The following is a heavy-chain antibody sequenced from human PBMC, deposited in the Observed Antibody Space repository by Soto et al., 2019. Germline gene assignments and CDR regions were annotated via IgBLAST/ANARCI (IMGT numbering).Heavy chain of an antibody. CDR3: ARDLIARSIAAAGIQRDYYYGMDV. CDR2: TYYRSKWYN. CDR1: GDSVSSNSAA. Sequence: SQTLSLTCAISGDSVSSNSAAWNWIRRSPSRGLEWLGRTYYRSKWYNDCAVSVKSRITINPDTSKNQFSLQLNSVTPEDTAVYYCARDLIARSIAAAGIQRDYYYGMDVWGQGATVTVSS. J-gene: IGHJ6*02. V-gene: IGHV6-1*01. D-gene: IGHD6-13*01.